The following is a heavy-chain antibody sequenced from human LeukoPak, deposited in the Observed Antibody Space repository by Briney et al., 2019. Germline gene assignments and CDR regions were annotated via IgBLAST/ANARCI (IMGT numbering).Heavy chain of an antibody. CDR2: IYTSGST. CDR3: ARTVVVPAAIYYYYYGMDV. V-gene: IGHV4-61*02. CDR1: GGSISSGSYY. D-gene: IGHD2-2*01. J-gene: IGHJ6*02. Sequence: SETLSLTCTVSGGSISSGSYYWSWIRQPAGKGLEWIVRIYTSGSTNYNPSLKSRVTISVDTSKNQFSLKLSSVTAADTAVYYCARTVVVPAAIYYYYYGMDVWGQGTTVTVSS.